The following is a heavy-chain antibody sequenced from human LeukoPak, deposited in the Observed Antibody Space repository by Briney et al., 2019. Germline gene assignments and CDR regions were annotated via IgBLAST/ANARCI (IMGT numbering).Heavy chain of an antibody. D-gene: IGHD3-9*01. Sequence: SETLSLTCDVSGYSISSGYYWGWIRQPPGKELVYIGSIYRSGNTYYNPSLKSRVTISVDTSKNQFSLKMSSLTAADTAVYYCARHDILGSSPWIDAFEFWGQGTLVAVSS. CDR3: ARHDILGSSPWIDAFEF. CDR1: GYSISSGYY. CDR2: IYRSGNT. V-gene: IGHV4-38-2*01. J-gene: IGHJ3*01.